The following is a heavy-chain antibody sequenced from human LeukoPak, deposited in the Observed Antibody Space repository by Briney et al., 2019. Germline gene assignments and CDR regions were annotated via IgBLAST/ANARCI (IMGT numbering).Heavy chain of an antibody. Sequence: GGSLRLCCAASGVTVSSNHMNGGRQAPATGLVWVSIIYSGGNTYYADSVKGRFTISRDNAKNSLCLQMNSLRAEDTAVYYCARDRGYSTFDMWGQGTMVTVSS. V-gene: IGHV3-66*01. CDR1: GVTVSSNH. D-gene: IGHD5-18*01. CDR3: ARDRGYSTFDM. J-gene: IGHJ3*02. CDR2: IYSGGNT.